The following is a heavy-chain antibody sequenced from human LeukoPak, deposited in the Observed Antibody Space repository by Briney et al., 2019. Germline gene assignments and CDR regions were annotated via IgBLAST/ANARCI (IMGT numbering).Heavy chain of an antibody. CDR3: ARLLDYGGNFDY. J-gene: IGHJ4*02. V-gene: IGHV4-4*02. CDR2: IYHSGST. CDR1: GGSIKSNNW. D-gene: IGHD4-23*01. Sequence: PSETLSLTCAVSGGSIKSNNWWSGVRQPPGKGLEWIGEIYHSGSTNYNPSLESRVTVSVDKSKNQFSLDLSSVTAADTAVYYCARLLDYGGNFDYWGQGTLVTVSS.